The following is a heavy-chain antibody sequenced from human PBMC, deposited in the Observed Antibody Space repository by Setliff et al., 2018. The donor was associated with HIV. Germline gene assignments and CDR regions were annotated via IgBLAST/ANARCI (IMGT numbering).Heavy chain of an antibody. V-gene: IGHV4-4*09. CDR3: ARDPGYTFGSTFHFDY. CDR2: TYTSGST. Sequence: SETLSLTCTVSGGSISSYYWSWIRQSPGKGLEWIGYTYTSGSTNYNHNPSLKSRITMSVDTSKNHFSLSLSSVTVADTAVYFCARDPGYTFGSTFHFDYWGQGTLVTVSS. CDR1: GGSISSYY. J-gene: IGHJ4*02. D-gene: IGHD5-18*01.